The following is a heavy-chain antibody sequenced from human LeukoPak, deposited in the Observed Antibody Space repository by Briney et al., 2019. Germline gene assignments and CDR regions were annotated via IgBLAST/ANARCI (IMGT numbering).Heavy chain of an antibody. D-gene: IGHD6-6*01. CDR3: ARLGGKQLVRYYQYYMDV. CDR1: GFTVSSNY. J-gene: IGHJ6*03. V-gene: IGHV3-66*02. Sequence: PGGSLRLSCAASGFTVSSNYMSWVRQAPGKGLEGVSVIYSYGSTYCADSVKGRFTTSRDNSKNTLYLQMNSLRVEDTAVYYCARLGGKQLVRYYQYYMDVWGKGTTVTVSS. CDR2: IYSYGST.